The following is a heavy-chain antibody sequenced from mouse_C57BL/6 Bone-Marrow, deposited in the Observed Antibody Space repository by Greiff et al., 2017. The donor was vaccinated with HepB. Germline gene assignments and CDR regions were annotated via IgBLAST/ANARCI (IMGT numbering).Heavy chain of an antibody. CDR3: ARPDYYGSSSGFGY. J-gene: IGHJ2*01. Sequence: QVQLKQPGAELVKPGASVKLSCKASGYTFTSYWMHWVKQRPGQGLEWIGMIHPNSGSTNYNEKFKSKATLTVDKSSSTAYMQLSSLTSEDSAVYYCARPDYYGSSSGFGYWGQGTTLTVSS. CDR1: GYTFTSYW. V-gene: IGHV1-64*01. CDR2: IHPNSGST. D-gene: IGHD1-1*01.